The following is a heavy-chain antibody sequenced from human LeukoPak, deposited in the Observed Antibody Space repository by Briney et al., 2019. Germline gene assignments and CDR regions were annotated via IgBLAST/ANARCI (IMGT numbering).Heavy chain of an antibody. CDR2: ISGTSSNI. Sequence: GGSLRLPCTASGFTFSSLSMNWVRHAPGKGLEWISYISGTSSNIYYADSVKGRFTISRDNAKNSLYLQMNSLRDEDTAVYYCARKGDYHDYWGQGTLVTVSS. J-gene: IGHJ4*02. CDR1: GFTFSSLS. V-gene: IGHV3-48*02. CDR3: ARKGDYHDY.